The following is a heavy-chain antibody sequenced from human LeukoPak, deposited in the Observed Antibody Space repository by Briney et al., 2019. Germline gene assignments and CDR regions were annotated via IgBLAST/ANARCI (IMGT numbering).Heavy chain of an antibody. V-gene: IGHV3-23*01. D-gene: IGHD1-7*01. J-gene: IGHJ6*03. CDR1: GVTFSSYA. Sequence: GGALRLSCAASGVTFSSYAMSWVRQAPGEGLEWGSSILGGAGDSTYYADSVKGRFTVSRDNSKNTLYLHVSSLRAEDTAVYYCAKPLTGTISYINVWGKGTMVAVSS. CDR2: ILGGAGDST. CDR3: AKPLTGTISYINV.